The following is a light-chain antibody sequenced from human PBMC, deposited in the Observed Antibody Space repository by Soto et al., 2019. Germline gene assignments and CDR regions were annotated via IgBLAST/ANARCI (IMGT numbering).Light chain of an antibody. CDR1: QSVSTR. V-gene: IGKV1-5*02. Sequence: DIQMTQSPSSLSASVGDRVTIICRASQSVSTRLAWYQQKPGKAPKVLIYDASSLESGVPSRFSGSGSGTEFTLTISTLQPDDFATYYCQQYNSYPWTFGQGTKVDIK. CDR3: QQYNSYPWT. CDR2: DAS. J-gene: IGKJ1*01.